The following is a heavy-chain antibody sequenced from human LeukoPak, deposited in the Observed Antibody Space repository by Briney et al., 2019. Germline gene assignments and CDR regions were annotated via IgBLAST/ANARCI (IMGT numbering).Heavy chain of an antibody. D-gene: IGHD6-19*01. CDR3: ARHEGGGWDIDY. V-gene: IGHV5-51*01. J-gene: IGHJ4*02. CDR1: GYTFSTYW. Sequence: GESLKISCEGSGYTFSTYWIGWVRQMPGKGLEWMGIIYPDESDTRYSPSFQGQDTISADKSISTAYLQWSSLKASDTAIYYCARHEGGGWDIDYWGQGTLVTVSS. CDR2: IYPDESDT.